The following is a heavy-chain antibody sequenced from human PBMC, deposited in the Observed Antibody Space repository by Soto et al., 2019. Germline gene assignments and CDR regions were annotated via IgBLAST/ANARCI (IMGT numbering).Heavy chain of an antibody. J-gene: IGHJ6*02. CDR1: GGSLSGYY. D-gene: IGHD6-19*01. Sequence: QVQLQQWGAGLLKPAETLSLTCAVYGGSLSGYYWNWIRQPPGKGLEWIGDIDHRGTTNSNPSLKSRVTMSVDTSKSQFSLHLTSVTAADTAVYYCARGRPRAVAGAPPNYFGMAVWGQGTTVIVSS. CDR2: IDHRGTT. V-gene: IGHV4-34*01. CDR3: ARGRPRAVAGAPPNYFGMAV.